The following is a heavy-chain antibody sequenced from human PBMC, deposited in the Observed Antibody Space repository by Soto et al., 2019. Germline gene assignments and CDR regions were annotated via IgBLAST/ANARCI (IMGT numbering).Heavy chain of an antibody. D-gene: IGHD2-8*01. V-gene: IGHV3-66*01. CDR1: GFSVSSKY. J-gene: IGHJ6*04. CDR2: IQSGGTT. Sequence: EVQLVESGGDLVQPGGSLRLSCAASGFSVSSKYMSWVRQAPGKGLEWVSLIQSGGTTYYAGSVKGRFTISRDYSENTLFLQMNSLRVADTAVYYCTRDAVHFNGDRYYGVPMDVWGKRTTVTVSA. CDR3: TRDAVHFNGDRYYGVPMDV.